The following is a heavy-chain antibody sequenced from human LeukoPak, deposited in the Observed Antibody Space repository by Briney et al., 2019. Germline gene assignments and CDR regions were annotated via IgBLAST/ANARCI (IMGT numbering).Heavy chain of an antibody. CDR3: ARDHYDFWSGYFYYYYGMDV. D-gene: IGHD3-3*01. CDR1: GFTFSSYG. CDR2: IKQDGSEK. V-gene: IGHV3-7*01. J-gene: IGHJ6*02. Sequence: PGGSLRLSCAASGFTFSSYGMHWVRQAPGKGLEWVANIKQDGSEKYYVDSVKGRFTISRDNAKNSLYLQMNSLRAEDTAVYYCARDHYDFWSGYFYYYYGMDVWGQGTTVTVSS.